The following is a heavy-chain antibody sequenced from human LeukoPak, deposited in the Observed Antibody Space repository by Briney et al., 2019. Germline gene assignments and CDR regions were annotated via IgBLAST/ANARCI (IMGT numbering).Heavy chain of an antibody. CDR3: ARQTAMGRSGDY. D-gene: IGHD5-18*01. Sequence: GESLKISCRASGYSFTSYWIGWVRQMPGKGLEWMGIIDPSDSETRYTPSFQGQVTISVDKSLTTADLQWNSLKASDTAMYYCARQTAMGRSGDYWGQGTLVTVSS. CDR1: GYSFTSYW. CDR2: IDPSDSET. V-gene: IGHV5-51*01. J-gene: IGHJ4*02.